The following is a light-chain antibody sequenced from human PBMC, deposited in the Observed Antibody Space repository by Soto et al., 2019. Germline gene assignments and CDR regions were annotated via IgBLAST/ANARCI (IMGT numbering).Light chain of an antibody. CDR2: KVS. J-gene: IGKJ4*01. CDR3: MLCTSWPLT. Sequence: VSRSRSSLPVTPGQPASISCTSSQRLVYSDGNTYLNWFQRRPGQSPRRLIYKVSNRDSGVPDRFSGSGSGTYFTLRISTVEAGDVGVYYCMLCTSWPLTFGGGTKVDIK. V-gene: IGKV2-30*01. CDR1: QRLVYSDGNTY.